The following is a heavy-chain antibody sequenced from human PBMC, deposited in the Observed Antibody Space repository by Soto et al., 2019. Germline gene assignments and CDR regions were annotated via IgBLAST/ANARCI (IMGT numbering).Heavy chain of an antibody. CDR2: IYHSGST. V-gene: IGHV4-30-2*01. CDR1: GGSISSGGYS. J-gene: IGHJ6*02. CDR3: ARGDYAWGYDYGMDV. Sequence: SETLSLTCAVSGGSISSGGYSWSWIRQPPGKGLEWIGYIYHSGSTYYNPSLKSRVTISVDRSKNQFSLKLSSVTAADTAVYYCARGDYAWGYDYGMDVWGQGTTVTVSS. D-gene: IGHD2-2*01.